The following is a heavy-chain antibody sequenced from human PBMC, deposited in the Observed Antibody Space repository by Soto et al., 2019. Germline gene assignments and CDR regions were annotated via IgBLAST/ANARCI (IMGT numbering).Heavy chain of an antibody. V-gene: IGHV3-23*01. CDR2: ISGSGGST. CDR3: AKLASGIWFGELNFPYYFEY. J-gene: IGHJ4*02. D-gene: IGHD3-10*01. CDR1: GFTFSSYA. Sequence: EVQLLESGGGLVQPGGSLRLSCAASGFTFSSYAMSWVRQAPGKGLEWVSAISGSGGSTYYADSVKGRFTISRDNSKNTLYLQMNSLRAEDTAVYYCAKLASGIWFGELNFPYYFEYWGQGTLVTVSS.